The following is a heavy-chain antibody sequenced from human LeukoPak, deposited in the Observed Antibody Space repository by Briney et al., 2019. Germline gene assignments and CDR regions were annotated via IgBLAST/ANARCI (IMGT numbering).Heavy chain of an antibody. D-gene: IGHD6-13*01. CDR3: ARGGYSSCWLSGINWFDP. CDR2: MNPNSGNT. Sequence: GASVKVSCKASGYTFTSYDINWVRQATGQGLEWMGWMNPNSGNTGYAQKFQGRVTMTRNTSISTAYMELSSLRSEDTAVYYCARGGYSSCWLSGINWFDPWGQGTLVTVSS. CDR1: GYTFTSYD. V-gene: IGHV1-8*01. J-gene: IGHJ5*02.